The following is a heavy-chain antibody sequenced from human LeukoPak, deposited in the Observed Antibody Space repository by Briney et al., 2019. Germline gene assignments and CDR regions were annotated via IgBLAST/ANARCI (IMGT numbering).Heavy chain of an antibody. D-gene: IGHD1-26*01. Sequence: SETLSLTCAVYGGSFSGYYWSWIRQPPGKGLEWIGEINHSGSTNYNPSLKSRVTISVDTSKNQFSLKLSSVTAADTAVYYCAREGVGATTPVLYYFDYWGQGTLVTVSS. CDR2: INHSGST. J-gene: IGHJ4*02. CDR1: GGSFSGYY. CDR3: AREGVGATTPVLYYFDY. V-gene: IGHV4-34*01.